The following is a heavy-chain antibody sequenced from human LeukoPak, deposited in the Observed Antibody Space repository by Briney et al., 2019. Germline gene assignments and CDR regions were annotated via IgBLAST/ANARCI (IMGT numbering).Heavy chain of an antibody. CDR2: IKTDTGKP. Sequence: ASVKVSCKASGYTITNYVMNWVRQAPGQGLEWMGRIKTDTGKPTYAQGFTGRFVFSLDTSVSTAYPQITNLRAEDTAVYYCARDFYDGYDYYFLMDVWGKGTTVTVSS. CDR3: ARDFYDGYDYYFLMDV. D-gene: IGHD3-22*01. V-gene: IGHV7-4-1*02. J-gene: IGHJ6*03. CDR1: GYTITNYV.